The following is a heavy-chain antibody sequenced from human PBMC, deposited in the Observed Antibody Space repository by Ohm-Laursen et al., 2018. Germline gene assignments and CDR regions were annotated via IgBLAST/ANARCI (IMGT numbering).Heavy chain of an antibody. Sequence: SDTLSLTCTVSGQSTSSYYWSWIRQPAGRGLEWIGRIHTSGTTNYNPSLQSRVTMSVDTSKNQFSLNLSSVTAADTAVYYCSGGGFWGQGTLVTVSS. J-gene: IGHJ4*02. CDR1: GQSTSSYY. V-gene: IGHV4-4*07. CDR2: IHTSGTT. CDR3: SGGGF.